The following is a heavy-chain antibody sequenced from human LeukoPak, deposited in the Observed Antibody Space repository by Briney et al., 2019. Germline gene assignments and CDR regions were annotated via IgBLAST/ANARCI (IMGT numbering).Heavy chain of an antibody. J-gene: IGHJ4*02. CDR3: ARHPPTGDYYDSSGYWPSFDY. V-gene: IGHV4-4*07. CDR1: GGSISSYY. D-gene: IGHD3-22*01. CDR2: IYTSGST. Sequence: KSSETLSLTCTVSGGSISSYYWSWIRQPAGKGLEWIGRIYTSGSTNYNPSLKSRVTISVDTSKNQFSLKLSSVTAADTAVYYCARHPPTGDYYDSSGYWPSFDYWGQGTLVTVSS.